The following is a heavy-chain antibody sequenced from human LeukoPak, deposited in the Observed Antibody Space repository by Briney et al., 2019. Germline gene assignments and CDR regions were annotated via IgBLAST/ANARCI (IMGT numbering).Heavy chain of an antibody. D-gene: IGHD2-15*01. CDR1: GYTFTGYY. CDR3: ARGYCSGGSCYSVENWFDP. Sequence: ASVKVSCKAAGYTFTGYYMFWVRQAPGRGLEWMGRTNPNSGGTNYAQKFQGRVTMTRDTSISTAYMELSRLRSDDTAVYYCARGYCSGGSCYSVENWFDPWGQGTLVTVSS. J-gene: IGHJ5*02. CDR2: TNPNSGGT. V-gene: IGHV1-2*06.